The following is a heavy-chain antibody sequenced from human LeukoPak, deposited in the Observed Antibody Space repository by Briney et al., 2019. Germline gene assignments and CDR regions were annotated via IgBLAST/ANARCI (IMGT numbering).Heavy chain of an antibody. CDR1: GGSISSYY. Sequence: SGTLSLTCIVSGGSISSYYWSWIRQPAGKGLEWIGQIHTSGSTIYNPSLKSRVAMSVDTSKNQFSLELSSVTAADTAVYYCAGRAQTTGWSFDYWGQGALVTVSS. CDR2: IHTSGST. V-gene: IGHV4-4*07. CDR3: AGRAQTTGWSFDY. J-gene: IGHJ4*02. D-gene: IGHD6-19*01.